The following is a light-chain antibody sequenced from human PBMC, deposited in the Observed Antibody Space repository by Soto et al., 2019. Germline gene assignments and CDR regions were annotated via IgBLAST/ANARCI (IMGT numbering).Light chain of an antibody. Sequence: DIQMTQSPSTLSAFVGDRDTITCRASQSISSWLAWYQQKPGKAPKLLIYKASSLESGVPSRFSGSGSGTEFTLTISSLQPDDFATYYCQHYNSYSEAFGQGTKVDIK. V-gene: IGKV1-5*03. J-gene: IGKJ1*01. CDR2: KAS. CDR1: QSISSW. CDR3: QHYNSYSEA.